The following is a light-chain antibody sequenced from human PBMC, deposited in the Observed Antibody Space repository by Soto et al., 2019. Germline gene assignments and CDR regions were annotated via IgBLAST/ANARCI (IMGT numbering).Light chain of an antibody. CDR2: ANN. CDR1: SSNIGAGYD. V-gene: IGLV1-40*01. Sequence: QSVLTQPPSVSGAPGQRVTISCTGSSSNIGAGYDVHWYQHLPGTAPKLLIYANNNRPSGVPDRFSGSKSDTSASLAITGLQAEDEADYYCTSFTTISTWVFGGGTKLTVL. CDR3: TSFTTISTWV. J-gene: IGLJ3*02.